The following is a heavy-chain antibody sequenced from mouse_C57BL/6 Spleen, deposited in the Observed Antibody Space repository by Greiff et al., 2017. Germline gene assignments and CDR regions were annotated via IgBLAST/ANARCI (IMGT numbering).Heavy chain of an antibody. Sequence: EVKLVESGGGLVQPGGSLSLSCAASGFTFTDYYMSWVRQPPGKALEWMGFISNKANGYTTDYSASVKGRFTISRDNSQSILYLQMHALRAEDSATYYYASEVLRPYYDMDYWGQGTSVTVSS. CDR1: GFTFTDYY. J-gene: IGHJ4*01. CDR2: ISNKANGYTT. CDR3: ASEVLRPYYDMDY. V-gene: IGHV7-3*01. D-gene: IGHD1-2*01.